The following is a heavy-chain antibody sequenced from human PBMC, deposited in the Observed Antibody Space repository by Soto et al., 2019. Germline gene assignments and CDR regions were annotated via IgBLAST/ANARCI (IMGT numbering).Heavy chain of an antibody. CDR2: IKQDGSEK. CDR1: GFTFSSYW. CDR3: ARVMGSGCLDY. D-gene: IGHD6-19*01. J-gene: IGHJ4*02. V-gene: IGHV3-7*01. Sequence: EVQLVESGGGLVQPGGSLRLSCGGSGFTFSSYWMSWVRQAPGKGLEWVANIKQDGSEKNYVDSVKGRFTISRDNAKNSLYLQMNSLRAEDTAVYYCARVMGSGCLDYWGQGTLVTVSS.